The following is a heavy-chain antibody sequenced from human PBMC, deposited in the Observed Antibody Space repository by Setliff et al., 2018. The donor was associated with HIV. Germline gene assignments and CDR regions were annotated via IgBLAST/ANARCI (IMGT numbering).Heavy chain of an antibody. CDR1: GFTFDDYG. D-gene: IGHD1-1*01. J-gene: IGHJ4*02. V-gene: IGHV3-7*01. CDR2: IKFDGSEK. Sequence: GGSLRLSCAASGFTFDDYGMSWVRQAPGKGLEWVANIKFDGSEKYYVDSVKGRFTISRDNAKTSLYLQMNSLRTEDTAVYYCARSLEIALFGGPGTLVTVSS. CDR3: ARSLEIALF.